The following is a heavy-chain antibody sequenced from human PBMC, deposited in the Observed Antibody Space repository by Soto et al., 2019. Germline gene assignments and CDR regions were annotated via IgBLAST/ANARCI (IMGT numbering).Heavy chain of an antibody. CDR2: IYPGDSDT. D-gene: IGHD3-16*02. CDR3: VRIKEELSWPHWFDP. Sequence: PGESLKISCKASGYTFTDYYIGWVRQMPGKGLEWMAIIYPGDSDTKYGPSFQGQVTISADKSTSTTYLHWSSLKASDTAMYYCVRIKEELSWPHWFDPWGQGTLVTVSS. J-gene: IGHJ5*02. CDR1: GYTFTDYY. V-gene: IGHV5-51*01.